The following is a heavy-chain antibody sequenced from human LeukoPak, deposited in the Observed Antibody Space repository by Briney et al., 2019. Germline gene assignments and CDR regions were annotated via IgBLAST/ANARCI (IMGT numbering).Heavy chain of an antibody. CDR2: IIPIFGTA. J-gene: IGHJ5*02. V-gene: IGHV1-69*13. D-gene: IGHD3-9*01. Sequence: ASVKVSCKASGGTFSSYAISWVRQAPGQGLEWMGGIIPIFGTANYAQKFQGRVTITADESTSTAYMELRSLRSDDTAVYYCARYFDWTKRGFDPWGQGTLVTVSS. CDR3: ARYFDWTKRGFDP. CDR1: GGTFSSYA.